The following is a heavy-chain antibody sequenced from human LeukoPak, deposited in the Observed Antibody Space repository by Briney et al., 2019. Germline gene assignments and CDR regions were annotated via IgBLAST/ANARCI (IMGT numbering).Heavy chain of an antibody. V-gene: IGHV1-2*02. Sequence: ASVKVSRKASGYTFIAYYMHWIRQAPGQGFQWMGWINPNSGGTHYAQKFQGRVTMTRDTSISTVYMELSRVRSDDTAVYYCARGNYVPSSADYWGQGTLVTVSS. CDR1: GYTFIAYY. J-gene: IGHJ4*02. D-gene: IGHD3-16*01. CDR3: ARGNYVPSSADY. CDR2: INPNSGGT.